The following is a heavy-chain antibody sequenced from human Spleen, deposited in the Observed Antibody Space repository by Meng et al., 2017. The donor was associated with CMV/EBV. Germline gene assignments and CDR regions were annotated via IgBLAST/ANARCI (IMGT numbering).Heavy chain of an antibody. D-gene: IGHD1-14*01. CDR1: GGWLRGDV. Sequence: RTCAGYGGWLRGDVWAYRRRPPVKWVEGIGEISPSANTYYTPTLESRVTLSLDTSKEQFSLQRNSVPAADTTVYYCGRGDGNFPEIWGQGTLVTVSS. V-gene: IGHV4-34*01. CDR3: GRGDGNFPEI. J-gene: IGHJ4*02. CDR2: ISPSANT.